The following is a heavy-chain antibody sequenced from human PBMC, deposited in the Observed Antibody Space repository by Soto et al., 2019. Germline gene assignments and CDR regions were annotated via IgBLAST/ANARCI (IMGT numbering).Heavy chain of an antibody. D-gene: IGHD3-10*01. J-gene: IGHJ6*01. CDR3: ARLDGSPKEDYYYYGMDV. CDR1: GYTFNNYW. Sequence: GESLKISCKGSGYTFNNYWIGWVRQMPGKGLEWIGIIYPGKSTTRYSPSFQGQVTMSADKSISTAYLQWSSLKASDTAMFYCARLDGSPKEDYYYYGMDVWGQGTTVTVSS. V-gene: IGHV5-51*01. CDR2: IYPGKSTT.